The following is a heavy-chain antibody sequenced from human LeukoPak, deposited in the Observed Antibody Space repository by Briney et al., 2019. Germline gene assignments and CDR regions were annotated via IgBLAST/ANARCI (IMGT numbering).Heavy chain of an antibody. J-gene: IGHJ4*02. Sequence: PGGSLRLSCAASGFPFSDFYMSWIRQAPGKGLEWVSYISSSGTTIYYADSVKGRFTISRDNAKNSLYLQMNNLRAEDTAVYYCTRDRWGKYYFGYWGQGTLVTVSS. V-gene: IGHV3-11*01. CDR3: TRDRWGKYYFGY. CDR2: ISSSGTTI. CDR1: GFPFSDFY. D-gene: IGHD7-27*01.